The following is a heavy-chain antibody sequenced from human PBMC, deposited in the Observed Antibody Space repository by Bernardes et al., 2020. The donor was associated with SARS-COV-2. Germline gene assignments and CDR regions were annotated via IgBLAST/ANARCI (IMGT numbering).Heavy chain of an antibody. CDR3: ARAEIFGKFCFGY. V-gene: IGHV3-21*01. D-gene: IGHD3-3*01. J-gene: IGHJ4*02. CDR2: ISSSSSYI. Sequence: GGSLRLSCAASGFTFSSYSMNWVRQAPGKGLEWVSSISSSSSYIHYADSVKGRFTISRDNAKNSLYLQMNSLRAEDTAVYYCARAEIFGKFCFGYWGQGTLVTVSS. CDR1: GFTFSSYS.